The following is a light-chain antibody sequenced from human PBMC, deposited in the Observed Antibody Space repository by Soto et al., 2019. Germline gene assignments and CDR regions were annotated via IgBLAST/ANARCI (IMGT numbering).Light chain of an antibody. CDR2: GAS. CDR3: QQYNNWPSCT. Sequence: EIVMTQSPATLSVSPGDRATISCRASQSVSSNLAWYQQKPGQAPRLLIYGASTRASGIRARFSGRGSGTEFPLTISSLQSEDFVVYYCQQYNNWPSCTFGPGTRVDIK. J-gene: IGKJ3*01. CDR1: QSVSSN. V-gene: IGKV3-15*01.